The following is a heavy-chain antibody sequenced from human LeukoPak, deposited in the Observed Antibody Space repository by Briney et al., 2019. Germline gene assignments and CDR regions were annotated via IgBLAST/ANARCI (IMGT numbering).Heavy chain of an antibody. Sequence: ASVKVSCKASGYTFTGYYMHWVRQAPGQGLEWMGWINPNSGGTNYAQKFQGWVTMTRDTSISTAYMELSRLRSDDTAVYYCARDRAVLRYFDWLEYYYGMDVWGQGTTVTVSS. J-gene: IGHJ6*02. CDR2: INPNSGGT. V-gene: IGHV1-2*04. CDR1: GYTFTGYY. D-gene: IGHD3-9*01. CDR3: ARDRAVLRYFDWLEYYYGMDV.